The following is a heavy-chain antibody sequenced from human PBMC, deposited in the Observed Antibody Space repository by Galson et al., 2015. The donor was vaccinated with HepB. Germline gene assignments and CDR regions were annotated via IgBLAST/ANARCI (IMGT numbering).Heavy chain of an antibody. D-gene: IGHD1-26*01. CDR2: ISSSSSYM. CDR1: GFTFSSYS. CDR3: ARDAPGGVGATNFDY. Sequence: SLRLSCAASGFTFSSYSMNWVRQAPGKGLEWVSYISSSSSYMYYADSVKGRFTISRDNAKNSLYLQMNSLRAEDTAVYYCARDAPGGVGATNFDYWGQGTLVTVSS. V-gene: IGHV3-21*05. J-gene: IGHJ4*02.